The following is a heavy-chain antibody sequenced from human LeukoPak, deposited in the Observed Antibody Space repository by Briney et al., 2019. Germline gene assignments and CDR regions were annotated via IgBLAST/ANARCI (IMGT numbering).Heavy chain of an antibody. CDR3: AKDLITMIIPGVCLDY. V-gene: IGHV3-23*01. CDR2: ISGSGGST. CDR1: GFTFSSYA. Sequence: GGSLRLSCAASGFTFSSYAMSWVRQAPGKGLEWASAISGSGGSTYYADSVKGRFTISRDNSKNTLYLQMNSLRAEDTAVYYCAKDLITMIIPGVCLDYWGQGTPVTVSS. J-gene: IGHJ4*02. D-gene: IGHD3-22*01.